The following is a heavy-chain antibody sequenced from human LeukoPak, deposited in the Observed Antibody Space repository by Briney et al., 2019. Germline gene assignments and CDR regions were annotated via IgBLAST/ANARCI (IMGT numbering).Heavy chain of an antibody. J-gene: IGHJ3*02. Sequence: GGSLRLSCAASGFTFNNYHMNWVRQAPGKGLEWVSYISSSSSTIYYADSVKGRFTISRDNAKNSLYLQMNSLRAEDTAVYYCARDVSSRTSHAFDIWGQGTMVTVSS. CDR2: ISSSSSTI. CDR1: GFTFNNYH. D-gene: IGHD2-2*01. V-gene: IGHV3-48*01. CDR3: ARDVSSRTSHAFDI.